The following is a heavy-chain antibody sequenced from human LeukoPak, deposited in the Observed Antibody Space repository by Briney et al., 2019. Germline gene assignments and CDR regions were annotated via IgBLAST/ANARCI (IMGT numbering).Heavy chain of an antibody. V-gene: IGHV4-30-4*08. J-gene: IGHJ5*02. Sequence: KPSETLSLTCTVSGGSISSGDYYWSWIRQPPGKGLEWIGYIYYSGSTYYNPSLKSRVTISVDTSKNQFSLKLSSVTAADTAVYYCAGYYYDSSGYYYVSWFDPWGQGTLVTVSS. CDR1: GGSISSGDYY. D-gene: IGHD3-22*01. CDR2: IYYSGST. CDR3: AGYYYDSSGYYYVSWFDP.